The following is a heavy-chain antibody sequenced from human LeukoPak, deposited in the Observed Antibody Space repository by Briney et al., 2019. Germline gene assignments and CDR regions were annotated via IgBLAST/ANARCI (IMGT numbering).Heavy chain of an antibody. V-gene: IGHV5-51*01. CDR3: ARQRYSSDIDY. D-gene: IGHD6-19*01. J-gene: IGHJ4*02. CDR1: GYSFTSYW. Sequence: GETLKISCKGSGYSFTSYWIGWVRQMPGKGLERMGIIYPGDSDTRYSPSFQGQVTISADNSISTAYLQWNSLKASDTAMYYCARQRYSSDIDYWGQGTLVTVSS. CDR2: IYPGDSDT.